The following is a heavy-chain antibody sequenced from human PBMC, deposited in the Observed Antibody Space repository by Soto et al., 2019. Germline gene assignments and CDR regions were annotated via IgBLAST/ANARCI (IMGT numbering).Heavy chain of an antibody. CDR3: ARLYSTSSAGRWLADY. CDR1: GGSISLYY. CDR2: IYYTGST. Sequence: SETLSLTCTVSGGSISLYYWTWIRQPPGKGLEWIGYIYYTGSTNYNPSLKSRVTISVDTSKNQFSLKLSSVTAADTAVYYCARLYSTSSAGRWLADYWGQGTLVTVSS. V-gene: IGHV4-59*01. D-gene: IGHD6-6*01. J-gene: IGHJ4*02.